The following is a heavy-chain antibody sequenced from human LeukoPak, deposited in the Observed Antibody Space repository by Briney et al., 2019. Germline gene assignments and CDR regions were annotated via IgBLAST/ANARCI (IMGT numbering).Heavy chain of an antibody. CDR3: ARGSGRAPRPLI. J-gene: IGHJ4*02. CDR1: GFTFSSYA. V-gene: IGHV3-23*01. CDR2: ISGSGGST. Sequence: GGSLRLSCAASGFTFSSYAMSWVRQAPGKGLEWVSAISGSGGSTYYADSVKGRFTISRDNSKNTLYLQMNSLRAEDTAVYYCARGSGRAPRPLIWGQGTLVTVSS. D-gene: IGHD2-8*01.